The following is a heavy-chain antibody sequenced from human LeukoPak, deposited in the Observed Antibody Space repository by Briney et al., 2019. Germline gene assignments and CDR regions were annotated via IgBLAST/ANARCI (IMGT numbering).Heavy chain of an antibody. Sequence: ASVKVSCKASGYTFTSYGISWVRQAPGQGLEWMGWISAYNGNTNYAQKLQGRVTMTTDTSTSTAYMELRSLRSDDTAVYYCASSHPGDFWSGYYDSHWFDPWGQGTLVTVSS. V-gene: IGHV1-18*01. CDR2: ISAYNGNT. D-gene: IGHD3-3*01. J-gene: IGHJ5*02. CDR3: ASSHPGDFWSGYYDSHWFDP. CDR1: GYTFTSYG.